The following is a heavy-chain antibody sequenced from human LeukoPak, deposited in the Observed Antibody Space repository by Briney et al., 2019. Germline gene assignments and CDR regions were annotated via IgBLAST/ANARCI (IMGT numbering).Heavy chain of an antibody. D-gene: IGHD2-2*01. CDR2: INPNSGGT. J-gene: IGHJ5*02. V-gene: IGHV1-2*02. Sequence: GASVKVSCKASGYTFTDYYLHWVRQAPGQGLEWMGWINPNSGGTNYAQRFQGSVTMTRDTSISTAYMELNRLTSDGTAVYYCTRDWEGSSGSFDPWGQGTLVTVSS. CDR1: GYTFTDYY. CDR3: TRDWEGSSGSFDP.